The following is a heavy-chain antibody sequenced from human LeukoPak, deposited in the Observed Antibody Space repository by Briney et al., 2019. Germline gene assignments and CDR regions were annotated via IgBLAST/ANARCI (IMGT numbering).Heavy chain of an antibody. CDR2: IYYSGSS. V-gene: IGHV4-39*01. CDR3: ARLACSSTSCLYPDAFDV. J-gene: IGHJ3*01. D-gene: IGHD2-2*01. CDR1: GGSLSSGNSY. Sequence: PSETLSLTCTVSGGSLSSGNSYWGWIRQPPGKGLEWIGNIYYSGSSYYNASLKSRVTISVDTSKNQFSLKLTSVTATDTAVYYCARLACSSTSCLYPDAFDVWGQGTLVTVSS.